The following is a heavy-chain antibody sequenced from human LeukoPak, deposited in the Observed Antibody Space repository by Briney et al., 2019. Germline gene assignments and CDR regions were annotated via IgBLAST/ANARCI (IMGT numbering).Heavy chain of an antibody. J-gene: IGHJ3*02. CDR2: IYTIGNT. Sequence: PSQALSLTCNVSGGSISSGSYYWSWIRQPAGKGLEWIRRIYTIGNTNYNPSLKSRVTISIDTSKNHFSLKLNSVTAADTAVYYCARTEGDDAFDIWGQGTMVTVSS. D-gene: IGHD3-10*01. CDR3: ARTEGDDAFDI. V-gene: IGHV4-61*02. CDR1: GGSISSGSYY.